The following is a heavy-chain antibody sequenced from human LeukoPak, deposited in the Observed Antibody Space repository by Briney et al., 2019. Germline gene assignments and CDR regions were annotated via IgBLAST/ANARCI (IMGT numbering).Heavy chain of an antibody. CDR3: ARGIATRN. D-gene: IGHD6-6*01. CDR1: GFTFSSYW. CDR2: INSDGSST. V-gene: IGHV3-74*01. J-gene: IGHJ4*02. Sequence: GGSLRLSCAASGFTFSSYWMHWVRQAPGKGLVRVSRINSDGSSTSYADSVKGRFTISRENAKTTLYLPMNRPRAEDSAVDCGARGIATRNWGQGTLVTVSS.